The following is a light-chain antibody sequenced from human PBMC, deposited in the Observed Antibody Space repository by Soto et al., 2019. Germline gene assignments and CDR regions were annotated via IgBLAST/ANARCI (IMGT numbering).Light chain of an antibody. Sequence: QSVLTQPASVSGSPGQSITISCTESGSDVGSYNLVSWYQQHPGKAPKLMIYEDSKRPSGVSNRFSGSKSGNTASLTISGLQAEDEADYYCCSYAGSSTLVFGGGTKLTVL. CDR2: EDS. CDR1: GSDVGSYNL. J-gene: IGLJ2*01. CDR3: CSYAGSSTLV. V-gene: IGLV2-23*01.